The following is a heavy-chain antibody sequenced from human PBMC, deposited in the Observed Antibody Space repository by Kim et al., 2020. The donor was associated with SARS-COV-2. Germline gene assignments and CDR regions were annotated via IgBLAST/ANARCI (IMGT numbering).Heavy chain of an antibody. CDR1: GFTFSSYW. CDR2: IKQDGSEK. Sequence: GGSLRLSCAASGFTFSSYWMSWVRQAPGKGLEWVANIKQDGSEKYFVDSVKGRFTISRDNAKNSLYLQMNSLRAEDTAVYYCARDIDDIVLLWFGEHWGFDYWGQGTLVTVSS. CDR3: ARDIDDIVLLWFGEHWGFDY. V-gene: IGHV3-7*01. J-gene: IGHJ4*02. D-gene: IGHD3-10*01.